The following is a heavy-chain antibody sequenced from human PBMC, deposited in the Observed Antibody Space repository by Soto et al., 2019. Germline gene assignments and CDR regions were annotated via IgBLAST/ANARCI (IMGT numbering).Heavy chain of an antibody. J-gene: IGHJ5*02. D-gene: IGHD5-18*01. CDR1: GYTFTTYY. CDR2: INPSSGTT. CDR3: ARDVGAETATGGRAGWFDP. Sequence: QVQLAQSGAEVKKPGASVKVSCKASGYTFTTYYMHWVRQAPGQGLEWMGLINPSSGTTNYAQRFQGRVTMTRDTSTSTVYMELSSLRSEDTAVYYCARDVGAETATGGRAGWFDPWGQGTLVTVSS. V-gene: IGHV1-46*01.